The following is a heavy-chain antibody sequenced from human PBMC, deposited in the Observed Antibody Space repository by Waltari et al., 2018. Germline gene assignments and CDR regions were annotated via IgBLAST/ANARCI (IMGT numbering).Heavy chain of an antibody. J-gene: IGHJ4*02. D-gene: IGHD6-19*01. V-gene: IGHV4-39*07. CDR3: ARQYSSLVLRVGYYFDY. CDR1: GGSISSSSYY. Sequence: QLQLQESGPGLVKPSETLSLTCTVSGGSISSSSYYWGWIRQPPGKGLEWIGSIYYSGSTYYNPSLKGRVTISVDTSKNQFSLKLSSGTAADTAVYYCARQYSSLVLRVGYYFDYWGQGTLVTVSS. CDR2: IYYSGST.